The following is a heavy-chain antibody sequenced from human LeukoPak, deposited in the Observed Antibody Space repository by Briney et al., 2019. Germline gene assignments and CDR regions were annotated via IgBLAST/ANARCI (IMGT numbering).Heavy chain of an antibody. CDR3: ARVRSSSGYFNYYYYYMDV. CDR2: IYYSGST. J-gene: IGHJ6*03. CDR1: GGSISSYY. Sequence: SETLSLTCTVPGGSISSYYWSWIRQPPGKGLEWIGYIYYSGSTNYNPSLKSRVTISVDTSKNQFSLKLSSVTAADTAVYYCARVRSSSGYFNYYYYYMDVWGKGTTATVSS. V-gene: IGHV4-59*01. D-gene: IGHD3-22*01.